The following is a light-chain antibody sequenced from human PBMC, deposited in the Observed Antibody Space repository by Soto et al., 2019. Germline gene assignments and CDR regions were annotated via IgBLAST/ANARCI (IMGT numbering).Light chain of an antibody. J-gene: IGLJ3*02. V-gene: IGLV4-60*02. CDR2: LEGSGNY. CDR1: SLHSSYI. CDR3: EPWDSNSQV. Sequence: QSVLTQSSSASASLGSSVKLTCTLSSLHSSYIIAWHEQQPGKAPRYLMKLEGSGNYNKGSGVPVRFSGSSSGADRYLTISNLQFEEEADYHCEPWDSNSQVFGGGTKLTVL.